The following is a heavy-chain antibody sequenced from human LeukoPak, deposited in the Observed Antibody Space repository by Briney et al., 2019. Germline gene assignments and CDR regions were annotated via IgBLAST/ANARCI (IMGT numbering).Heavy chain of an antibody. D-gene: IGHD3-16*02. J-gene: IGHJ4*02. Sequence: GGSLRLSCAASGFTFSSYAMHWVRQAPGKGLEYVSAISSNGGSAYYANSVKGRFTISRDNSKNTLYLQMGSLRAEAMAVYYCARGGLRLGELSTNPFYYFDYWGQGTLVTVSS. CDR2: ISSNGGSA. CDR1: GFTFSSYA. V-gene: IGHV3-64*01. CDR3: ARGGLRLGELSTNPFYYFDY.